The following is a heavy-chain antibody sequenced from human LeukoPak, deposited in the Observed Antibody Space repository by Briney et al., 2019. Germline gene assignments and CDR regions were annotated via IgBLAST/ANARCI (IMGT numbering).Heavy chain of an antibody. CDR2: IYYSGST. CDR1: GGSISSSSYY. V-gene: IGHV4-39*01. J-gene: IGHJ4*02. Sequence: SETLSLTCTVSGGSISSSSYYWGWIRQPPGKGLEWIGSIYYSGSTYYNPSLKSRVTISVDTSKNQFSLKLSSVTAADTAVYYCAKCEGIAVAGTDYWGQGTLVTVSS. D-gene: IGHD6-19*01. CDR3: AKCEGIAVAGTDY.